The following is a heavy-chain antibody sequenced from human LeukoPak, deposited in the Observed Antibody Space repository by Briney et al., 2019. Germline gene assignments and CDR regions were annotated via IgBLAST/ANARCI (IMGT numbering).Heavy chain of an antibody. J-gene: IGHJ3*02. V-gene: IGHV1-46*01. Sequence: ASVKVSCKASGYTFTSYYMHWVRQAPGQGLEWMGIINPSGGSTSYAQKFQGRVTMTTDTSTSTAYMELRSLRSDDTAVYYCASSSIGGWFGEREAFDIWGQGTMVTVSS. CDR1: GYTFTSYY. CDR3: ASSSIGGWFGEREAFDI. CDR2: INPSGGST. D-gene: IGHD3-10*01.